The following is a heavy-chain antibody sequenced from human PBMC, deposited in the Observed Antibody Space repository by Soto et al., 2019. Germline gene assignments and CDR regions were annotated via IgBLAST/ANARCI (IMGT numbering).Heavy chain of an antibody. V-gene: IGHV1-69*13. CDR1: GGTFSSYA. CDR3: ARARITIFGVGNYYYGMDV. D-gene: IGHD3-3*01. J-gene: IGHJ6*02. Sequence: GASVKVSCKASGGTFSSYAISWVRQAPGQGLEWMGGIIPIFGTANYAQKFQGRVTITADESTSTAYMELSSLRSEDTAVYYCARARITIFGVGNYYYGMDVWGQGTTVTAP. CDR2: IIPIFGTA.